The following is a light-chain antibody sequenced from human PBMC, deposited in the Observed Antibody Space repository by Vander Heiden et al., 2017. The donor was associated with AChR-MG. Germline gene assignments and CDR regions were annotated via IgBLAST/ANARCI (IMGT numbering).Light chain of an antibody. CDR1: SGSNASNY. CDR3: QSYDSSNRVV. J-gene: IGLJ2*01. V-gene: IGLV6-57*03. CDR2: EDN. Sequence: NFMLTQPHSVSESPGQTVTLSCTRSSGSNASNYVQWYQQRPGSAPTTVIYEDNQRPSGVPDRFSGSIDSSSNSASLTISGLKTEDEADYCCQSYDSSNRVVFGGGTKLTVL.